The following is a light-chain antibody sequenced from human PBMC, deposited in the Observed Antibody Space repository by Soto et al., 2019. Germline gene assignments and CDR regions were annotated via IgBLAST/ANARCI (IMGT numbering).Light chain of an antibody. CDR3: QQYGSSPPGT. Sequence: EMVLTQSPGTLSLSPGERATLSCRASQSVSSSYLAWYQQKPGQAPRLLIYGASSRATGIPDRFSGSGSGTDFTLTISRLEPVDFAVYYCQQYGSSPPGTFGQGTKWIS. CDR2: GAS. V-gene: IGKV3-20*01. J-gene: IGKJ1*01. CDR1: QSVSSSY.